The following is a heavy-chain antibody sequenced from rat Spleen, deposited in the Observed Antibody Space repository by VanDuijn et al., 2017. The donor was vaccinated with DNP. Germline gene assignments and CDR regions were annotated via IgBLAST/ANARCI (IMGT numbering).Heavy chain of an antibody. CDR1: GFTFSKYD. D-gene: IGHD1-2*01. CDR3: ASWSPIAPISTSNY. V-gene: IGHV5-7*01. CDR2: ISYDGSGT. J-gene: IGHJ2*01. Sequence: EVQLVESGGGLVQPGRSLKLSCAASGFTFSKYDMAWVRQAPKKGLEWVATISYDGSGTYYRDSVKGRFTISRDNAKSTLYLQMNSLRSEDTATYYCASWSPIAPISTSNYWGQGVMVTVSS.